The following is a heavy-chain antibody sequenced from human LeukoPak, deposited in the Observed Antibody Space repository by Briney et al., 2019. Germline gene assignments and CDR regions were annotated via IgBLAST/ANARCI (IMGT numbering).Heavy chain of an antibody. CDR2: IYTSGST. D-gene: IGHD6-19*01. J-gene: IGHJ4*02. V-gene: IGHV4-4*07. Sequence: SETLPLTCSVSGGSISSYYWSWIRQPPGKGLEWIGRIYTSGSTNYNPSLKSRVTMSVDTSKNQFSLKLSSVTAADTAVYYCARGNIAVAGDYFDYWGQGTLVTVSS. CDR1: GGSISSYY. CDR3: ARGNIAVAGDYFDY.